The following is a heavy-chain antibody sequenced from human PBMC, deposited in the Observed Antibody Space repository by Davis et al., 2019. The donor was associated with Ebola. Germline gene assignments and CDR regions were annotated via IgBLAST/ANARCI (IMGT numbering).Heavy chain of an antibody. CDR1: GYSFTSYS. D-gene: IGHD5-12*01. Sequence: ESPKTSCQCSGYSFTSYSIGWLRQMPGKGLEWMGTIYLGDSDTRYSPSFQGQVTISADKSISTAYLQWSSLKASDTAMYYCARQVGVVATIIPYWYFDLWGRGTLVTVSS. CDR2: IYLGDSDT. CDR3: ARQVGVVATIIPYWYFDL. V-gene: IGHV5-51*01. J-gene: IGHJ2*01.